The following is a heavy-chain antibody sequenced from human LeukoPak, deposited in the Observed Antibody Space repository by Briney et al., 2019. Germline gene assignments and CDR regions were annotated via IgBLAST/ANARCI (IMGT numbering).Heavy chain of an antibody. CDR1: GFTFSDYY. CDR2: ISSSGSTI. J-gene: IGHJ4*02. D-gene: IGHD3-9*01. Sequence: PGGSLRLSCAASGFTFSDYYMSWIRQAPGKGLEWVSYISSSGSTIYYADSVKGRFTISRDNAKNSLYLQMNSLRAEDTAVYYCARGVSYYDILTGYYPPLFDYWGQGTLVTVSS. V-gene: IGHV3-11*01. CDR3: ARGVSYYDILTGYYPPLFDY.